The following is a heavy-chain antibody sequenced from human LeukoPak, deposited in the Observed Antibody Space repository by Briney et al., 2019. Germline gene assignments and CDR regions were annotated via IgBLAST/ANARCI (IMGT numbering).Heavy chain of an antibody. J-gene: IGHJ4*02. V-gene: IGHV3-23*01. Sequence: GGSLRLSCAASGFTFSNYVMGWVCQAPGKGLEWVSSIVGDGFTTYYADSVRGRFTISRDNSKSTLYLQMNSLRAEDTAVYYCAKRTNYASDYWGQGTLVTVSS. CDR3: AKRTNYASDY. CDR1: GFTFSNYV. D-gene: IGHD2-2*01. CDR2: IVGDGFTT.